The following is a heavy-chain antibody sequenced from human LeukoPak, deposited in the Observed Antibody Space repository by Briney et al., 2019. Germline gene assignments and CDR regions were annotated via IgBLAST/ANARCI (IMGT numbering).Heavy chain of an antibody. J-gene: IGHJ4*02. V-gene: IGHV1-8*03. CDR1: GYTFTNFD. CDR2: MNPNTGNA. CDR3: ARVGYSNSYDY. D-gene: IGHD4-11*01. Sequence: ASVTVSCKASGYTFTNFDINWVRQATGQGLEWMGWMNPNTGNAGYAQKFQDRVTITWDASISTAYMDLSSLRSEDTAVYYCARVGYSNSYDYWGQGTLVTVSP.